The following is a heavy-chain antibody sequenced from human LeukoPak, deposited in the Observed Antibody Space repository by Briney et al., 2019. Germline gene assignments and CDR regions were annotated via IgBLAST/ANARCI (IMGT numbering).Heavy chain of an antibody. CDR3: ARHEEEDGYNAKSPDH. V-gene: IGHV4-39*01. D-gene: IGHD5-24*01. Sequence: SETLSLTCSVSGGSIRSSNCYWGWIRQPPGLGREWIGSIFDRGTTYYNPSLKSRVTISVDTYKNQFSLRLTSVTAADTAVYFCARHEEEDGYNAKSPDHWGQGTLVTVSS. CDR1: GGSIRSSNCY. CDR2: IFDRGTT. J-gene: IGHJ4*02.